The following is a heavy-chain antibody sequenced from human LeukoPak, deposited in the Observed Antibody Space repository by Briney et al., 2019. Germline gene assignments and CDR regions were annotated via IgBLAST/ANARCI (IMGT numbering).Heavy chain of an antibody. D-gene: IGHD2-2*01. J-gene: IGHJ4*02. Sequence: GGSLRLSCAASGFAFSSYGMHWVRQAPGKGLEWVAFIRYDGSNKYYADSVKGRFTISRDNSKNTLYLQMNSLRAEDTAVYYCAKSKIEYRLLPDYWGQGTLVTVSS. CDR2: IRYDGSNK. CDR1: GFAFSSYG. V-gene: IGHV3-30*02. CDR3: AKSKIEYRLLPDY.